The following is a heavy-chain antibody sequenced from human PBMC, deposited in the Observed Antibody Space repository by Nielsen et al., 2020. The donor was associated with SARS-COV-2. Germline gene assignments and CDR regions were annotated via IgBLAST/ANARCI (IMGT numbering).Heavy chain of an antibody. Sequence: GGSLRLSCAASGFSFNTHAMDWVRQAPGKGLEWVSGISGRGHKSFYADSVKGRFTISRDNAENSLYLQMNSLRAEDTAVYYCAAYYASGSYSSGSSNYYYYGKDVWGQGTTVTVSS. J-gene: IGHJ6*02. CDR1: GFSFNTHA. V-gene: IGHV3-23*01. CDR2: ISGRGHKS. CDR3: AAYYASGSYSSGSSNYYYYGKDV. D-gene: IGHD3-10*01.